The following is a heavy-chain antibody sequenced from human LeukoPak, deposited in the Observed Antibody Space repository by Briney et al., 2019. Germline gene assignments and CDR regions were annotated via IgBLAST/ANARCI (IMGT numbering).Heavy chain of an antibody. CDR3: AKDSGETLLRFLDRPSYMDV. CDR1: GFTFDDYA. CDR2: ISWDAGST. J-gene: IGHJ6*03. D-gene: IGHD3-3*01. Sequence: GGSLRLSCAASGFTFDDYAMHWVRRAPGKGLEWVSLISWDAGSTYYADSVKGRFTISRDNSKNSLYLQMNSLRPEDTALYYCAKDSGETLLRFLDRPSYMDVWGKGTTVTVSS. V-gene: IGHV3-43D*03.